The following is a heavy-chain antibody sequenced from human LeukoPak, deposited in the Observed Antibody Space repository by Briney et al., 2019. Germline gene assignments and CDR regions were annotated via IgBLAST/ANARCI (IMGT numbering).Heavy chain of an antibody. D-gene: IGHD6-19*01. CDR2: IYSGGST. CDR1: GFTVSSNY. CDR3: ARGFSSGWYGDYYYYYGMDV. J-gene: IGHJ6*02. V-gene: IGHV3-53*01. Sequence: PGGSLRLSCAASGFTVSSNYMSWVRQAPGKGLEWVSVIYSGGSTYYADSVKGRFAIPRDNSKNTLYLQMNSLRAEDTAVYYCARGFSSGWYGDYYYYYGMDVWGQGTTVTVSS.